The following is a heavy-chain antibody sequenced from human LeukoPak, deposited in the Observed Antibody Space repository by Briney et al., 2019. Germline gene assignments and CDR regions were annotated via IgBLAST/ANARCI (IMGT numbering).Heavy chain of an antibody. CDR3: ASREAARIFDY. J-gene: IGHJ4*02. V-gene: IGHV4-34*01. CDR1: GGSFSGYY. CDR2: INHSGST. Sequence: SETLSLTCAVYGGSFSGYYWSWIRQPPGKGLEWIGEINHSGSTNYNPSLKSRVTISVDTSKNQFSLKLSSVTAADTAVYYCASREAARIFDYWGQGTLVTVSS. D-gene: IGHD6-6*01.